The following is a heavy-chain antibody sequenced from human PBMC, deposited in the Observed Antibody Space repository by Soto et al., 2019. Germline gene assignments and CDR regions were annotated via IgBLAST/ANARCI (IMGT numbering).Heavy chain of an antibody. J-gene: IGHJ4*02. D-gene: IGHD3-9*01. CDR2: IIPILGIA. CDR1: GGTFSSYT. V-gene: IGHV1-69*08. CDR3: AREGYDILTGYYSLDY. Sequence: HVQLVQSGAEVKKPGSSVKVSCKASGGTFSSYTISWVRQAPGQGLEWMGRIIPILGIANYAHKFQGRVTITADKSTSTAYMELSRVRSEDTAVYYCAREGYDILTGYYSLDYWGQGTLVTVSS.